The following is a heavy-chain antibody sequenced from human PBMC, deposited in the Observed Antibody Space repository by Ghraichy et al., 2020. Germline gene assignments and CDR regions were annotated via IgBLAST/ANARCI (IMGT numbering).Heavy chain of an antibody. CDR2: ISPSRRSI. CDR3: ARASSVVRFYYCDGLYV. D-gene: IGHD4-23*01. J-gene: IGHJ6*02. V-gene: IGHV3-48*02. Sequence: GGSLRLSCVGSGFTFDGYTVNWVRQSPGKGLEWVASISPSRRSIFYADSVKGRFTVSRDNAQNSLFLQMRSLRDEDTAVYFCARASSVVRFYYCDGLYVWGQGTTGTLSS. CDR1: GFTFDGYT.